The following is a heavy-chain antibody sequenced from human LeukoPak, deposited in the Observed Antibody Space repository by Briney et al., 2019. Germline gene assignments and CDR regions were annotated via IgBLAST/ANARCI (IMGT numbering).Heavy chain of an antibody. V-gene: IGHV4-59*08. CDR2: IYYTGST. CDR1: GGSISGYY. CDR3: ARHYVFVRGGSSFDY. J-gene: IGHJ4*02. Sequence: PSETLSLTCTVSGGSISGYYWSWIRQSPGKGLEWIGYIYYTGSTNYSPSLKSRLTISLDTSKNQFSLKLTSVTAADTAVYYCARHYVFVRGGSSFDYWGQGTLVTVSS. D-gene: IGHD3-16*01.